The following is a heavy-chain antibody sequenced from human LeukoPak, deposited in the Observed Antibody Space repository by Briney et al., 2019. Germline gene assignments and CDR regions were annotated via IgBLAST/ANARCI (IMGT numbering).Heavy chain of an antibody. D-gene: IGHD6-13*01. CDR3: ANLPLIAAAAY. V-gene: IGHV3-7*03. Sequence: GGSLRLSCAASGFTFSSYAMSWVRQAPGKGLEWVANIKQDGSEKYYVDSVKGRFTISRDNSKNTLYLQMNSLRAEDTAVYYCANLPLIAAAAYWGQGTLVTVSS. CDR2: IKQDGSEK. J-gene: IGHJ4*02. CDR1: GFTFSSYA.